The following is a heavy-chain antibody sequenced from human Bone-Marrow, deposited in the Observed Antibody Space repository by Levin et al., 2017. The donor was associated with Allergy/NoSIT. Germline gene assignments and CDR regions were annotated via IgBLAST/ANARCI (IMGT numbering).Heavy chain of an antibody. CDR2: IYYSGNT. D-gene: IGHD3-22*01. CDR3: ASPFYDSTGYFYAFHI. CDR1: GGSVSSFY. V-gene: IGHV4-59*02. J-gene: IGHJ3*02. Sequence: PSETLSLTCTVSGGSVSSFYWSWIRQPPGKGLEWIGYIYYSGNTDYNPSLKSRVTISIDKSKNQFSLKLSSVTAADTAVYYCASPFYDSTGYFYAFHIWGQGTMVTVSS.